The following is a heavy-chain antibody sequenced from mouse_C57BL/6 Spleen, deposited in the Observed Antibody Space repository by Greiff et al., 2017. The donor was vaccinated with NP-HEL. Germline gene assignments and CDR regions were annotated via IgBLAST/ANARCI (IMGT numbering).Heavy chain of an antibody. D-gene: IGHD2-3*01. CDR3: AREGDGYYDYAMDY. J-gene: IGHJ4*01. Sequence: EVKLQESGPGLVKPSQSLSLTCSVTGYSITSGYYWNWIRQFPGNKLEWMGYINYDGSNNYNPSLKNRISITRDTSKNQFFLKLNSVTTEDTATYYCAREGDGYYDYAMDYWGQGTSVTVSS. CDR2: INYDGSN. CDR1: GYSITSGYY. V-gene: IGHV3-6*01.